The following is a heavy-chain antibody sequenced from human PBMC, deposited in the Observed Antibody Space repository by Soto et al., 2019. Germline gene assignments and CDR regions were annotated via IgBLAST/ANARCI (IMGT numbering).Heavy chain of an antibody. Sequence: SETLSLTCTVSGASTSSTYWWGWIRQPPGKGLEWIVSIYYSGSTYYNPSLKSRVTISVDTSKNQFSLQLRSVTAADTAVYYCARRNVYGSGSYSFDYWGQGTLVTVSS. CDR2: IYYSGST. J-gene: IGHJ4*02. CDR3: ARRNVYGSGSYSFDY. V-gene: IGHV4-39*01. D-gene: IGHD3-10*01. CDR1: GASTSSTYW.